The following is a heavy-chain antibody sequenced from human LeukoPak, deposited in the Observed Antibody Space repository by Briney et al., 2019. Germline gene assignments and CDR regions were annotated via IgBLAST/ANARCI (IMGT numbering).Heavy chain of an antibody. D-gene: IGHD6-13*01. CDR1: GGSISGGSYY. CDR3: ARASIAAAGTVTNFDY. J-gene: IGHJ4*02. V-gene: IGHV4-61*02. Sequence: SETLSLTCTASGGSISGGSYYWSWIRQPAGKGLEWIGRTYTSGSTNYNPSLKSRATTSVDTSKTQFSLKLSSVTAADTAVYYCARASIAAAGTVTNFDYWGQGTLVTVSS. CDR2: TYTSGST.